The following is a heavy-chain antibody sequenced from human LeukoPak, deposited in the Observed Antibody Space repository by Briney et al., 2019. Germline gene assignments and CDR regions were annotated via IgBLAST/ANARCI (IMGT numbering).Heavy chain of an antibody. D-gene: IGHD3-10*01. Sequence: GGSLRLSCAASGFTFSTYWMHWVRQAPGKGLVWVSRINGDGSSTDYADSVKGRFTISRDNAKSTLYLQMNSLRVEDTAVYYCVGLGENYWGQGTLVTVYS. CDR1: GFTFSTYW. CDR2: INGDGSST. J-gene: IGHJ4*02. V-gene: IGHV3-74*01. CDR3: VGLGENY.